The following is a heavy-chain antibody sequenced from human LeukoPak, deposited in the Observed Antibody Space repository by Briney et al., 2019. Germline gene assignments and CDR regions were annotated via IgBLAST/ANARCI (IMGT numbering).Heavy chain of an antibody. CDR2: ISSSGSTI. CDR3: ARDVGSFEY. D-gene: IGHD1-26*01. J-gene: IGHJ4*02. V-gene: IGHV3-48*01. CDR1: EFTFSSYS. Sequence: QSGGSLRLSCAASEFTFSSYSMSWVRQAPGKGLEWVSYISSSGSTIYYADSVKGRFTISRDNAKNSLYLQMNSLRVEDTAAYYCARDVGSFEYWGQGTLVTVSS.